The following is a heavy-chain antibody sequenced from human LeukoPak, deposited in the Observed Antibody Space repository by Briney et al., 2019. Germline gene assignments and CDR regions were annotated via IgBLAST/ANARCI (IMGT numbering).Heavy chain of an antibody. CDR2: IKEDGSDK. J-gene: IGHJ4*02. CDR3: VRGTRSNSF. CDR1: GFTFRNYW. Sequence: GGSLRLSCTASGFTFRNYWMSWVRQAPGKGLECVAYIKEDGSDKNYVDSVKGRFTISRDNAKSSLYLQMNSLRVEDTAVYYCVRGTRSNSFWGQGTQVTDSS. V-gene: IGHV3-7*01. D-gene: IGHD6-6*01.